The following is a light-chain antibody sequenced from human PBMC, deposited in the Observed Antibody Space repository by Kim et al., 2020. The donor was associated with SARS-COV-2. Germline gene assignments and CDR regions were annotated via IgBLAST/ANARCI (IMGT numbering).Light chain of an antibody. Sequence: DIQMTQSPLSLSASVGDTVTITCRAGQTVGSHLNWFQHKPGKVPKLLIFGASNLQRGAPSRFSASGSGTDFTLTISSLQPEDFVTYYCQQTYSIPTFGPGTKVDIK. CDR2: GAS. J-gene: IGKJ1*01. CDR1: QTVGSH. CDR3: QQTYSIPT. V-gene: IGKV1-39*01.